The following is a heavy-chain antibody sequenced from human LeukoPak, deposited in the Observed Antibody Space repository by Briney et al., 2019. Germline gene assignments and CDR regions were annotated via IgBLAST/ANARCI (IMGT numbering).Heavy chain of an antibody. D-gene: IGHD3-22*01. CDR3: ACYYYDSSGQFNY. CDR2: IIPIFGTA. V-gene: IGHV1-69*05. CDR1: GGTFSSYA. Sequence: SVKVSCKASGGTFSSYAISWVRQAPGQGLEWMGGIIPIFGTANYAQKFQGRVTITTDESTSTAYMELSSLRSEDTAVYYCACYYYDSSGQFNYWGQRTLVTVSS. J-gene: IGHJ4*02.